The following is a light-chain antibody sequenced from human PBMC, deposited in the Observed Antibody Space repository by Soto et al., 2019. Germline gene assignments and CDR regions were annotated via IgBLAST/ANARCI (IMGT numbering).Light chain of an antibody. CDR1: QSISSW. V-gene: IGKV1-5*01. Sequence: DIQMTQSPSTLSASVGDRVTITCRASQSISSWLAWYQQKPGKAPKLLIYDASSLESGVPSRFSGSGSGTEFTLTISSLQPDDSATYYCQQYNSYSWTFGQGTRLQVK. CDR2: DAS. J-gene: IGKJ5*01. CDR3: QQYNSYSWT.